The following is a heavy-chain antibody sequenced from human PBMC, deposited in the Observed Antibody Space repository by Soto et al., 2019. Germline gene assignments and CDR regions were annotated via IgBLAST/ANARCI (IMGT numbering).Heavy chain of an antibody. V-gene: IGHV1-18*01. CDR1: GYTFTSYG. J-gene: IGHJ4*02. D-gene: IGHD3-3*01. CDR2: ISAYNGNT. CDR3: ARDRGRIFGVVIENGDDY. Sequence: ASVKVSCKASGYTFTSYGISWVRQAPGQGLEWMGWISAYNGNTNYAQKLQGRVTMTTDTSTSTAYMELRSLRSDDTAVYYCARDRGRIFGVVIENGDDYWGQGTLVTVSS.